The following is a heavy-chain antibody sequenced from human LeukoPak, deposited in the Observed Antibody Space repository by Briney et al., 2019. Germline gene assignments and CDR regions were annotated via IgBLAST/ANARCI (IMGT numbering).Heavy chain of an antibody. V-gene: IGHV4-4*02. CDR2: IYQSGTT. CDR3: ARQLVPAAGFDP. J-gene: IGHJ5*02. Sequence: PSGTLSLTCAVSGDSFTSNNWWTWVRQPPGLGLEWIGEIYQSGTTHYKSSLKSRITISLDKSKNQFSLRLTSVTAADTAIYYCARQLVPAAGFDPWGRGTLVTVSS. CDR1: GDSFTSNNW. D-gene: IGHD2-2*01.